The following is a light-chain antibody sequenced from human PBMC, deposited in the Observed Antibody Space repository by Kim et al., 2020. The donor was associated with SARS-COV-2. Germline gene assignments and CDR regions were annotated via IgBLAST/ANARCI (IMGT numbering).Light chain of an antibody. J-gene: IGKJ1*01. CDR2: GAS. V-gene: IGKV3-20*01. CDR1: QSVSSNY. Sequence: EIVLTQSPGTLSLSPGERATLSCRASQSVSSNYLAWYQQKPGQAPSLLIYGASSRATGIPDRFSGSGSGTDFTLTVSRLESEDFAVYYCQQYGSSPSTFGQGTKVDIK. CDR3: QQYGSSPST.